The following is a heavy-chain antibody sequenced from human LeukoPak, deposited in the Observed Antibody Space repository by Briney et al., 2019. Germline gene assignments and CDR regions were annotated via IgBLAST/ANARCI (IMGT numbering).Heavy chain of an antibody. V-gene: IGHV1-3*01. CDR2: INVGNGNT. Sequence: ASVKVSCKASGYTFTTYSLHWVRQAPGQGLEWMAWINVGNGNTKYSQKVQGRVTITTDTSASTAYMELSSLRSEDTAVYFCARDLIVYGSGSYFDYWGQGTLVTVSS. CDR1: GYTFTTYS. J-gene: IGHJ4*02. CDR3: ARDLIVYGSGSYFDY. D-gene: IGHD3-10*01.